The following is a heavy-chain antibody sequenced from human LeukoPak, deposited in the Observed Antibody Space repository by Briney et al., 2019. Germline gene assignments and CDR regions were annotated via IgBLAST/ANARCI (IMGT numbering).Heavy chain of an antibody. D-gene: IGHD1-26*01. J-gene: IGHJ3*02. CDR3: ARWAVGAGAFDI. CDR2: ISAYNGNT. Sequence: ASVKVSCKASGYTFTGYYMHWVRQAPGQGLEWMGRISAYNGNTNYAQKLQGRVTMTTDTSTSTAYMELRSLRSDDTAVYYCARWAVGAGAFDIWGQGTMVTVSS. V-gene: IGHV1-18*04. CDR1: GYTFTGYY.